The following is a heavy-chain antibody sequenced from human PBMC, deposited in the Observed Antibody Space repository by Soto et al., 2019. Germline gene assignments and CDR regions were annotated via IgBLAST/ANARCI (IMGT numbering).Heavy chain of an antibody. CDR2: IYWDDDK. Sequence: SGPTLVNPTQTLTLTCTFSGFSLSTSGLGVGWIRQPPGKALEWLALIYWDDDKRYSPSLKSRLTITKDTSKNQVVLTMTNMDHVDTATYYCANMPRQMLSWSWFDPWGQGTMVTV. V-gene: IGHV2-5*02. CDR1: GFSLSTSGLG. D-gene: IGHD2-2*01. J-gene: IGHJ5*02. CDR3: ANMPRQMLSWSWFDP.